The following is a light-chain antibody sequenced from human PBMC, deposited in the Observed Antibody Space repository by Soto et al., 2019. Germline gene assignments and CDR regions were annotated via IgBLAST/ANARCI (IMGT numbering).Light chain of an antibody. J-gene: IGKJ2*01. Sequence: DVVLTQSPLSLPVTLGQPASISCRSSQGLVYGDGNTYLNWFQQRPGQSPRRLIYQASNRDSGVPDRFSGSGSGTIFTLKISRVEAEDVGLYYCMQTTQWPHTFGQGTKVDIK. V-gene: IGKV2-30*01. CDR3: MQTTQWPHT. CDR1: QGLVYGDGNTY. CDR2: QAS.